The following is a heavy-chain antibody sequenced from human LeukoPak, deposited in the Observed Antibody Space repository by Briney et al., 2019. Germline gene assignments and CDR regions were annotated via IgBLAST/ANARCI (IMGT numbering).Heavy chain of an antibody. CDR2: ISSSGSTI. J-gene: IGHJ4*02. D-gene: IGHD3-9*01. V-gene: IGHV3-48*03. CDR3: ARQFDWSQSFDY. CDR1: GFTFSSYE. Sequence: GGSLRLSCAASGFTFSSYEMNWVRQAPGKGLEWVSYISSSGSTIYYADSVKGRFTISRDNAKNSLYLQMNSLRAEDTAVYYCARQFDWSQSFDYRGQGTLVTVSS.